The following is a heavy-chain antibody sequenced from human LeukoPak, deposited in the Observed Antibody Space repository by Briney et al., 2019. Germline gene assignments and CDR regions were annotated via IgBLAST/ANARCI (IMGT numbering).Heavy chain of an antibody. D-gene: IGHD3-10*01. Sequence: PGGSLRLSCAASGFTFSSYTMNRVRQAPGKGLEWVSSISSGSSYIYYADSVKGRFTISRDNAKNSLYLQMNSLRAEDTAVYYCARGVDYGSGSYYNVRTFDYWGQGTLVTVSS. CDR1: GFTFSSYT. J-gene: IGHJ4*02. CDR3: ARGVDYGSGSYYNVRTFDY. V-gene: IGHV3-21*01. CDR2: ISSGSSYI.